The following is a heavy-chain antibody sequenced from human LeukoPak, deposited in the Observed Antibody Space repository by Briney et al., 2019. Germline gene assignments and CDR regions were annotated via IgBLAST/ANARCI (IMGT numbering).Heavy chain of an antibody. Sequence: GGSLRLSCAASGLTFSSYWMSWVRQAPGKGLEWVANIKQDGSEKYYVDSVKGRFTISRDNAKNSLYLQMNSLRAEDTAVYYCARAGFSGNYRDAFDIWGQGTTVTVSS. CDR3: ARAGFSGNYRDAFDI. CDR1: GLTFSSYW. J-gene: IGHJ3*02. D-gene: IGHD1-26*01. CDR2: IKQDGSEK. V-gene: IGHV3-7*01.